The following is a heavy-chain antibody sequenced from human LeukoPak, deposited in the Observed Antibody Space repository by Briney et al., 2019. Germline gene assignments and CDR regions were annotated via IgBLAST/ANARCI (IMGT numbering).Heavy chain of an antibody. CDR2: IKPNSGGT. CDR1: GYDFTGYY. D-gene: IGHD1-7*01. V-gene: IGHV1-2*02. J-gene: IGHJ4*02. CDR3: VRESRWNYHIYFFDY. Sequence: ASVKVSCKASGYDFTGYYMHWVGQAPGQGLEWMGWIKPNSGGTKYAQRVQGRVTMTRDTSISTAYMELSGLRSDDTAVYYCVRESRWNYHIYFFDYWGQGTLVTVSS.